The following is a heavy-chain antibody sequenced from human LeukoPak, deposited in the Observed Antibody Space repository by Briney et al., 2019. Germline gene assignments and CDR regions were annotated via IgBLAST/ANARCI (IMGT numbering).Heavy chain of an antibody. CDR1: GSRFSDFT. Sequence: GGSLRLSCAASGSRFSDFTMTWVRQPPGKGPEWVSAIGGRGGSTYYADSVGGRFTISRDNSKDILYLQMNSLKVEDTATYYCGKEGGAWGQGTKVTVSS. CDR3: GKEGGA. J-gene: IGHJ5*02. D-gene: IGHD3-16*01. V-gene: IGHV3-23*01. CDR2: IGGRGGST.